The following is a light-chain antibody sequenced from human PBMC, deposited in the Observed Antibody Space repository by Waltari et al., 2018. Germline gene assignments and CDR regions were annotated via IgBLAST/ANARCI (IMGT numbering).Light chain of an antibody. J-gene: IGKJ3*01. CDR3: QQSYSAPH. CDR1: QSINSH. CDR2: AAS. Sequence: DIQMAQSPSSLSASVGDRITITCRASQSINSHLNWYQHKSGKAPKLLIYAASSLQSGVPSRFSGSGSGTDFTLTISSLQPEDFATYYCQQSYSAPHFDPGTKVDIK. V-gene: IGKV1-39*01.